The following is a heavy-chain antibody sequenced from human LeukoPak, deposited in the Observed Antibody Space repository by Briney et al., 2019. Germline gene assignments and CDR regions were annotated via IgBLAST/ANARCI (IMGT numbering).Heavy chain of an antibody. CDR2: IYYSGST. V-gene: IGHV4-59*01. CDR1: GGSISSYY. J-gene: IGHJ3*02. D-gene: IGHD2-15*01. Sequence: SETLSLTCTVSGGSISSYYWSWIRQPPGKGLEWIGYIYYSGSTNYNPSLKSRVTISVDTSKNQFSLKLSSVTAADTAVYYCARQGVAAPNDAFDIWGQGTMVTVSS. CDR3: ARQGVAAPNDAFDI.